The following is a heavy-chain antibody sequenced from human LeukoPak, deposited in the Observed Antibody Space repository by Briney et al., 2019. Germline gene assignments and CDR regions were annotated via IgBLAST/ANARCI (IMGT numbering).Heavy chain of an antibody. Sequence: ASLKVSCKASGYTFTGYYMHWVRQAPGQGLEWMGWINPNSGGTNYAQKFQGRVTMTRDTSISTAYMELSRLRSDDTAVYYCARDHSLVIAVAGTDFDYWGQGTLVTVSS. CDR2: INPNSGGT. D-gene: IGHD6-19*01. V-gene: IGHV1-2*02. CDR1: GYTFTGYY. CDR3: ARDHSLVIAVAGTDFDY. J-gene: IGHJ4*02.